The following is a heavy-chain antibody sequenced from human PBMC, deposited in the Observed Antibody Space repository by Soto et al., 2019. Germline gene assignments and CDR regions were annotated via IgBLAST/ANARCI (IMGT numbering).Heavy chain of an antibody. D-gene: IGHD3-10*01. Sequence: PGGSLRLSCVASGFTLSRHGMYWVRQAPGKGLEWVAVISYDGSNKDYAGSVEGRFTISRDNSKNTLYLQMNSLRAEDTAVYYCAKEFLKVELLYFGEPPPPYQFYYAMDVWGQGTTVTVSS. J-gene: IGHJ6*02. CDR2: ISYDGSNK. CDR3: AKEFLKVELLYFGEPPPPYQFYYAMDV. V-gene: IGHV3-30*18. CDR1: GFTLSRHG.